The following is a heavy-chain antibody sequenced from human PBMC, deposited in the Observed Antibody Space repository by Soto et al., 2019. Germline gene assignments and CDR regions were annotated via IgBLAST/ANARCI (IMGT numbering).Heavy chain of an antibody. CDR3: AHSISNFRLFDY. CDR2: IYWGDDK. D-gene: IGHD4-4*01. Sequence: SGPTLVNPTQTLTLTCAFSGFSLSASAVGVGWIRQPPGKALEWLALIYWGDDKRYSPSLKSRLTITKDTSKNQVVLTMTNMDPVDTGTYYAAHSISNFRLFDYWGQGALVTVSS. J-gene: IGHJ4*02. CDR1: GFSLSASAVG. V-gene: IGHV2-5*02.